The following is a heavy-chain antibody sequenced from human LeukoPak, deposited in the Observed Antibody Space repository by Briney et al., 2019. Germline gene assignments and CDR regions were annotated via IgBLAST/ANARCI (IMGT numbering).Heavy chain of an antibody. Sequence: GGSLRLSCAASGFTFSSYAMSWVRQAPRKGLEWVSVVSGSGSSTDYADSVKGRFTISRDNSKNTLYLQMSSLSAEDTAVYYCAKMNVLTGYYTPNFDFWGQGNLVTVSS. CDR1: GFTFSSYA. CDR3: AKMNVLTGYYTPNFDF. CDR2: VSGSGSST. V-gene: IGHV3-23*01. J-gene: IGHJ4*02. D-gene: IGHD3-9*01.